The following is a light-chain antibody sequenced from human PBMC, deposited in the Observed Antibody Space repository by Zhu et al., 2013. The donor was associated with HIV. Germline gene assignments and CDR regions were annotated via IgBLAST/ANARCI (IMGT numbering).Light chain of an antibody. Sequence: EIVMTQSPATLSVSPGERATLSCRASQSVSSNLAWYQQKPGQAPRLLIYGASTRATGIPARFSGSGSGTYFTLTISSLQSEDFATYFCQQTFGSPWSFGRGTRVE. J-gene: IGKJ4*02. CDR2: GAS. CDR1: QSVSSN. CDR3: QQTFGSPWS. V-gene: IGKV3-15*01.